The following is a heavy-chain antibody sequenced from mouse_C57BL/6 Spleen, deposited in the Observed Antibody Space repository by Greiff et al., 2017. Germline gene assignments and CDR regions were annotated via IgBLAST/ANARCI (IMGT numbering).Heavy chain of an antibody. Sequence: VQLQESGAELVKPGASVKISCKASGYAFSSYWMNWVKQRPGKGLEWIGQIYPGDGDTNYNGKFKGKATLTADKSSSTAYMQLSSLTSEDSAVYFCARSPGSSYGYFDYWGQGTTLTVSS. V-gene: IGHV1-80*01. CDR3: ARSPGSSYGYFDY. CDR1: GYAFSSYW. CDR2: IYPGDGDT. D-gene: IGHD1-1*01. J-gene: IGHJ2*01.